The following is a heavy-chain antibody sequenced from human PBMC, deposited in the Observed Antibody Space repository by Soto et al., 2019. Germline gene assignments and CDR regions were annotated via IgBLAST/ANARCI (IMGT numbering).Heavy chain of an antibody. V-gene: IGHV3-48*02. CDR3: ARTLGTYYYDSSGYYYGPNAAFDI. D-gene: IGHD3-22*01. CDR1: GFTFSSYS. J-gene: IGHJ3*02. CDR2: ISSSSSTI. Sequence: GGSLRLSCAASGFTFSSYSMNWVRQAPGKGLEWVSYISSSSSTIYYADSVKGRFTISRDNAKNSLYLQMNSLRDEDTAVYYCARTLGTYYYDSSGYYYGPNAAFDIWGQGTMVTVSS.